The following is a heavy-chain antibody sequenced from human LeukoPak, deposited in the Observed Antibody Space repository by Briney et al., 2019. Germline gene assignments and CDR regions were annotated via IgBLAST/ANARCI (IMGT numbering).Heavy chain of an antibody. J-gene: IGHJ5*02. V-gene: IGHV1-18*01. D-gene: IGHD1-26*01. CDR1: GGTFSSYT. CDR3: ARGPSGSYPFDP. CDR2: ISAYNGNT. Sequence: ASVKVSCKASGGTFSSYTINWVRQAPGQGLEWMGWISAYNGNTNYAQKLQGRVTMTTDTSTSTAYMELRSLRSDDTAVYYCARGPSGSYPFDPWGQGTLVTVSS.